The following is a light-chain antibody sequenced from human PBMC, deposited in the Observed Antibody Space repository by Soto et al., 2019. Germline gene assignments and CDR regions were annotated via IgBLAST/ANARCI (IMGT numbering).Light chain of an antibody. J-gene: IGKJ5*01. Sequence: EIVLTQSPGTLSLSPGERAPLSCRASQSLSSSYLAWHQQKPGQAPRLLIYGASSRATGIPDRFSGSGSGTGFTLTISSLQSEDFAVYYCQQYNNWPYTFGQGTRLEI. V-gene: IGKV3-20*01. CDR1: QSLSSSY. CDR2: GAS. CDR3: QQYNNWPYT.